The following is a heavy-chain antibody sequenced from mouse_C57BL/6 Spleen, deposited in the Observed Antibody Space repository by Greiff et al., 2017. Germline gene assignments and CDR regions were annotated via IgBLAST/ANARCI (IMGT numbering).Heavy chain of an antibody. CDR2: IWSGGST. CDR1: GFSLTSYG. CDR3: ARSMKLAY. D-gene: IGHD2-3*01. Sequence: VKVVESGPGLVQPSQSLSITCTVSGFSLTSYGVHWVRQSPGKGLEWLGVIWSGGSTDYNAAFISRLSISKDNSKSQVFFKMNSLQADDTAIYYCARSMKLAYWGQGTLVTVSA. V-gene: IGHV2-2*01. J-gene: IGHJ3*01.